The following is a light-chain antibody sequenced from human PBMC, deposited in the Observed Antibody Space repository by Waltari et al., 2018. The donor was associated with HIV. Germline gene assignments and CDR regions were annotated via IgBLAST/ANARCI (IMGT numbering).Light chain of an antibody. CDR3: QSYDSSLRASV. V-gene: IGLV1-40*01. CDR2: SDI. CDR1: RSNIGAGYF. Sequence: QSALTQPPSVSGAPGQRVTIPCTGNRSNIGAGYFVHWYQHLPGTAPNLLVYSDINRPSGVPDRFSGSKSGTSAYLVITGLQAEDEADYYCQSYDSSLRASVFGGGTKLTVL. J-gene: IGLJ2*01.